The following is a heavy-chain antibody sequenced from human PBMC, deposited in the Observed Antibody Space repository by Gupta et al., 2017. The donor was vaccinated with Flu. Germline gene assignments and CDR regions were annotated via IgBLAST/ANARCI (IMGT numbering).Heavy chain of an antibody. V-gene: IGHV3-21*06. D-gene: IGHD6-19*01. CDR2: ISSSGTHI. J-gene: IGHJ4*02. CDR1: GFTSSGSS. Sequence: EVKLVESGGGLVKPGGSLRLSCAASGFTSSGSSMSWVRQAPGKGLEWVSSISSSGTHIYYADSLKGRLTISRDNAKNSLFLQMNSLRVDDTAVYYCTRNQQWLDYWGQGALVTVSS. CDR3: TRNQQWLDY.